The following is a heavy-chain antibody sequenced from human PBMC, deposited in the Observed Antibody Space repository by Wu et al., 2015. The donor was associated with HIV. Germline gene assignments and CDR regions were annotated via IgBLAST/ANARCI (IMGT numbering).Heavy chain of an antibody. J-gene: IGHJ3*02. V-gene: IGHV1-2*02. Sequence: QVHLVQSGAEVKKPGASVKVSCKASGYTFTGYYMHWVRQAPGQGLEWMGWINPNSGGTNYAQKFQGRVTMTRDTSISTAYMELSRLRSDDTAVYYCARNYDSSGYSAGTDAFDIWGQGTSGHRLF. CDR1: GYTFTGYY. CDR2: INPNSGGT. D-gene: IGHD3-22*01. CDR3: ARNYDSSGYSAGTDAFDI.